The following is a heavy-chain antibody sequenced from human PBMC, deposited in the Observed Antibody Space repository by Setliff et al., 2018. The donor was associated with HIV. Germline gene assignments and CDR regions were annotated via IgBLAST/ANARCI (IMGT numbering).Heavy chain of an antibody. J-gene: IGHJ4*02. V-gene: IGHV3-30*04. CDR2: ILSDGSNE. D-gene: IGHD6-13*01. Sequence: SCKASGYTFTGYYMHWVRQAPGKGLEWLSVILSDGSNEHYADSVNGRFTISRDNSKNTLFLEMNRLRDDDTAFYYCAREGGSSDSLDYWGQGTLVTVSS. CDR3: AREGGSSDSLDY. CDR1: GYTFTGYY.